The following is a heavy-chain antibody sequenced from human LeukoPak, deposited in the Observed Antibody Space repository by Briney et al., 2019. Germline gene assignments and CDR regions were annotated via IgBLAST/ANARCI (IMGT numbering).Heavy chain of an antibody. CDR3: ASRNH. J-gene: IGHJ5*02. CDR1: GCSVSNYY. Sequence: GSLRLSCVASGCSVSNYYMSWVRQAPGKGLEWVSVIYTGGSTHYVDSVKGRFTISRDNSKNTLYLQMNSLRAEDTAMYYCASRNHWGQGTLVTVSS. V-gene: IGHV3-53*01. CDR2: IYTGGST.